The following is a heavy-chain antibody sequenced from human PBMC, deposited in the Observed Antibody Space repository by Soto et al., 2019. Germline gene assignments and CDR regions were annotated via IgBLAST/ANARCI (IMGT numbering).Heavy chain of an antibody. J-gene: IGHJ6*02. D-gene: IGHD5-12*01. CDR2: ISGHNGKA. V-gene: IGHV1-18*04. Sequence: SVKVYCKASGYTYRSYDVMWVRKAPGQGLEWMGWISGHNGKADYAENFQGRVIMTTDTSTATASMDLRGLRSDDTAVYYCARKGYIGNFAMDVWGQGTTVTVSS. CDR1: GYTYRSYD. CDR3: ARKGYIGNFAMDV.